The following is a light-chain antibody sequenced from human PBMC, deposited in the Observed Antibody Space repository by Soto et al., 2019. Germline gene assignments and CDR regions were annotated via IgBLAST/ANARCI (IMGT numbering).Light chain of an antibody. CDR3: QQANSFPFT. CDR1: QDISSC. Sequence: DIQMTQSPSSVSASVGDRVTIACRSSQDISSCLAWYQQKPGQAPQLLVYAASSLQVGVPSRFSGSGSGTDFTLTISSLQPEDFATYYCQQANSFPFTFGPGTKVDIK. V-gene: IGKV1-12*01. CDR2: AAS. J-gene: IGKJ3*01.